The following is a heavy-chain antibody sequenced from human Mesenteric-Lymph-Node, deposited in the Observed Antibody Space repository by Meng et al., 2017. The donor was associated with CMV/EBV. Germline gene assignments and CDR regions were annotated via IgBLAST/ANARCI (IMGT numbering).Heavy chain of an antibody. CDR2: INHSGST. V-gene: IGHV4-34*01. CDR3: ARERWGYCSSTSCYTWFDP. CDR1: GGSFSGYY. D-gene: IGHD2-2*02. J-gene: IGHJ5*02. Sequence: SETLSLTCAVYGGSFSGYYWSWIRQPPGKGMEWFGEINHSGSTNYNPSLKSRVTISVDTSKNQFSLKLSSVTAADTAVYYCARERWGYCSSTSCYTWFDPWGQGTLVTVSS.